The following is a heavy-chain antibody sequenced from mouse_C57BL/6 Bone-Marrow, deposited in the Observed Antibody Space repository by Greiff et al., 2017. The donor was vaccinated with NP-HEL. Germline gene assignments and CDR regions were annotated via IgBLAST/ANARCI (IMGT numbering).Heavy chain of an antibody. V-gene: IGHV14-1*01. CDR3: TGYCGNCVGCAY. CDR2: IDPEDGDP. Sequence: VQLQQSGAELVRPGASVKLSCTASGFTIHDSYMHWVTQRPDQRLAWLGRIDPEDGDPEYVPQFPGKATMTAATSSNTAYLQLSSLTSEDTAVYYCTGYCGNCVGCAYWGQGTLVTVSA. D-gene: IGHD2-1*01. J-gene: IGHJ3*01. CDR1: GFTIHDSY.